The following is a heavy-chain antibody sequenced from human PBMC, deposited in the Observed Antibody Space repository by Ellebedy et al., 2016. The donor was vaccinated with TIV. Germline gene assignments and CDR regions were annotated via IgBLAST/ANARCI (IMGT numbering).Heavy chain of an antibody. Sequence: GESLKISXKGSGYSFTSYWIGWVRQMPGKGLEWMGIIYPGDSDTRYSPSFQGHVTISADKSISTAYLQWSSLKASDTAMYYCARRRGYRDNYYYYGMDVWGQGTTVTVSS. J-gene: IGHJ6*02. CDR2: IYPGDSDT. D-gene: IGHD5-18*01. CDR3: ARRRGYRDNYYYYGMDV. V-gene: IGHV5-51*01. CDR1: GYSFTSYW.